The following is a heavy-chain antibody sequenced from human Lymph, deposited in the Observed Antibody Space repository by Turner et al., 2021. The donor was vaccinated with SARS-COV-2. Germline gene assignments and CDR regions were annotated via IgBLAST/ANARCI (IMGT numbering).Heavy chain of an antibody. CDR1: GVSISSQS. V-gene: IGHV4-59*08. Sequence: QVQLQESGPGLVRPSETLSLTCTVSGVSISSQSWGWIRQSPGRGLEWIGYFYKIGSIDYNPTLRSRVTISVDTSKNQLSLNLISMTAADTAVYYCARHQGSTSGYDHGMNVWGQGTAVIVSS. D-gene: IGHD1-1*01. CDR3: ARHQGSTSGYDHGMNV. CDR2: FYKIGSI. J-gene: IGHJ6*02.